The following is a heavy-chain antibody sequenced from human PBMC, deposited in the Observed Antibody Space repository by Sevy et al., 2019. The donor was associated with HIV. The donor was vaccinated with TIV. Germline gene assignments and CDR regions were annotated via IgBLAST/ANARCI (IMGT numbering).Heavy chain of an antibody. J-gene: IGHJ5*02. CDR3: ARDPTYYDFWAGYYTGWFDP. Sequence: GGSLRLSCVGSGFRFSGYYMNWIRQAPGKGLEWVSYISGTGNTKYYTDSVKGRFTISRDNAKNSLYLEMNSLRVDDTAGYYCARDPTYYDFWAGYYTGWFDPWGQGTLVTVSS. V-gene: IGHV3-11*01. CDR1: GFRFSGYY. CDR2: ISGTGNTK. D-gene: IGHD3-3*01.